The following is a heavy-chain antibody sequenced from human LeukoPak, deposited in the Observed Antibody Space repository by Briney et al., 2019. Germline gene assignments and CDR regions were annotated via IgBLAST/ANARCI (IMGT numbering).Heavy chain of an antibody. J-gene: IGHJ4*02. CDR1: GFTFSSYA. CDR2: ISYDGSNK. D-gene: IGHD5-24*01. V-gene: IGHV3-30-3*01. Sequence: PGGSLRLSCAASGFTFSSYAMHWVRQAPGKGLEWVAVISYDGSNKYYADSVKGRFTISRDNSKNTLYLQMNSLRAEDTAVYYCAREGMATIGGGYWFDYWGQGTLVTVSS. CDR3: AREGMATIGGGYWFDY.